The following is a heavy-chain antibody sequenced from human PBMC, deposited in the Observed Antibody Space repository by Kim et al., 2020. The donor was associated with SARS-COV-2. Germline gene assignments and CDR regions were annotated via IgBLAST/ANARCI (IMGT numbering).Heavy chain of an antibody. V-gene: IGHV3-53*01. Sequence: SGGSTYYADSVKGRFTISRDNSKNTLYLQMNSLRAEDTAVYYCARDSYYLWGKGTTVTVSS. CDR2: SGGST. CDR3: ARDSYYL. D-gene: IGHD3-10*01. J-gene: IGHJ6*04.